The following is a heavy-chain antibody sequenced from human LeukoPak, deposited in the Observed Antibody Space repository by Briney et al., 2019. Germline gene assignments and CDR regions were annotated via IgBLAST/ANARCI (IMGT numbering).Heavy chain of an antibody. D-gene: IGHD7-27*01. CDR1: GFTFRNYA. V-gene: IGHV3-30*04. Sequence: PGNSLRLSCAASGFTFRNYAMHWVRQAPGKGLEWVTTVSNDGRNIFYTDSVKGRFTITRDNSKDTLYLRMNSLRIEDTALYYCARHWGFDYWGQGALVTVSS. CDR2: VSNDGRNI. J-gene: IGHJ4*02. CDR3: ARHWGFDY.